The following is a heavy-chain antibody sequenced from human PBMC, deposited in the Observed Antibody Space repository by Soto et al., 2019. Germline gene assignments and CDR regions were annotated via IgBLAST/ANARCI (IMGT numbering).Heavy chain of an antibody. D-gene: IGHD2-2*01. Sequence: SETLSLTCTVSGGSISSGGYYWSWIRQHPGKGLEWIGYIYYSGSTYYNPSLKSRVTISVDTPKNQFSLKLSSVTAADTAVYYCAREFTSSLNDAFDIWGQGTMVTV. CDR2: IYYSGST. J-gene: IGHJ3*02. CDR1: GGSISSGGYY. V-gene: IGHV4-31*03. CDR3: AREFTSSLNDAFDI.